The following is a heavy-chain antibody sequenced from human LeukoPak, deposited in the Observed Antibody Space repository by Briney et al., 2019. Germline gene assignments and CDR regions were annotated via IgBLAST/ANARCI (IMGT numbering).Heavy chain of an antibody. CDR3: ASAPMGDLRPFDY. CDR2: INPNSGGT. Sequence: ASVKVSCKASGYTFTGYYMHWVRQAPGQGLEWMGWINPNSGGTNYAQKFQGRVTMTRDTSICTAYMELSRLRSDDTAVYYCASAPMGDLRPFDYWGQGTLVTVSS. J-gene: IGHJ4*02. D-gene: IGHD2-21*02. V-gene: IGHV1-2*02. CDR1: GYTFTGYY.